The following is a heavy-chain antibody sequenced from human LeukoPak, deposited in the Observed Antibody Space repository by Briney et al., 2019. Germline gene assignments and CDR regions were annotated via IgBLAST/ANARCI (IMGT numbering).Heavy chain of an antibody. Sequence: GGSLRLSCVASGFAFNKYAMHWVRQAPGKGLEWLTFIRHDGSFKEYADSVKGRFIISRDNSKNTPYLQMDSLASEDTALYSCAKESEEEQLLGEAMFDHWGRGTLLTVSS. CDR3: AKESEEEQLLGEAMFDH. CDR2: IRHDGSFK. D-gene: IGHD1-26*01. CDR1: GFAFNKYA. V-gene: IGHV3-30*02. J-gene: IGHJ2*01.